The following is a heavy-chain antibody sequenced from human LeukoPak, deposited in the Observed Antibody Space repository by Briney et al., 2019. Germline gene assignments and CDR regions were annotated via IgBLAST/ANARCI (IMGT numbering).Heavy chain of an antibody. CDR1: GGTFSNYA. CDR3: ARGPQGGYNYNWFDP. J-gene: IGHJ5*02. Sequence: SVKVSCKASGGTFSNYAITWVRQAPGQGLECMGGIIPIFGTANYAQKSQGRVTITADESTTTVYMEMSRLRSEDTAVYYCARGPQGGYNYNWFDPWGQGTLVTVSS. D-gene: IGHD5-24*01. CDR2: IIPIFGTA. V-gene: IGHV1-69*01.